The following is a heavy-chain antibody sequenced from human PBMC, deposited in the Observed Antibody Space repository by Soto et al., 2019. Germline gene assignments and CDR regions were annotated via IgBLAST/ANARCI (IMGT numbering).Heavy chain of an antibody. Sequence: PGGSLRLSCAASGFTFSSYSIHWVRQAPCKGLEWVAFISHDGNNTYYADSVKGRFSISRDNSKNTLYLQMNSLRTEDTAMFYSERPRYYYDSTTYTDGQPADYWGLGTLVPVSS. D-gene: IGHD3-22*01. CDR1: GFTFSSYS. CDR3: ERPRYYYDSTTYTDGQPADY. J-gene: IGHJ4*02. CDR2: ISHDGNNT. V-gene: IGHV3-30-3*01.